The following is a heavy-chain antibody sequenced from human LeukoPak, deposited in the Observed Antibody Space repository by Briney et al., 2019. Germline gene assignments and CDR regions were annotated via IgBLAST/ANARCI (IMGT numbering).Heavy chain of an antibody. CDR1: GGSISSSSYY. J-gene: IGHJ4*02. CDR2: INHSGST. V-gene: IGHV4-39*07. CDR3: ARGGEWLVRFYY. Sequence: SETLSLTCTVSGGSISSSSYYWSWIRQPPGKGLEWIGEINHSGSTNYNPSLKSRVTISVDTSKNQFSLKLSSVTAADTAVYDCARGGEWLVRFYYWGQGTLVTVSS. D-gene: IGHD6-19*01.